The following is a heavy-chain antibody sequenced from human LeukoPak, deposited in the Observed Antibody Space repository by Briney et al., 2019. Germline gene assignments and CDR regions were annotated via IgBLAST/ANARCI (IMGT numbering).Heavy chain of an antibody. CDR3: ARGHSRYCSGGSCYHFDY. Sequence: SETLSLTCAVYGGSFSGYYWSWIRQPPGKGLEWIGEINHSGSTNYNPSLKSRVTISVDTSKNQFSLKLSSVTAADTAVHYCARGHSRYCSGGSCYHFDYWGQGTLVTVSS. CDR1: GGSFSGYY. V-gene: IGHV4-34*01. CDR2: INHSGST. D-gene: IGHD2-15*01. J-gene: IGHJ4*02.